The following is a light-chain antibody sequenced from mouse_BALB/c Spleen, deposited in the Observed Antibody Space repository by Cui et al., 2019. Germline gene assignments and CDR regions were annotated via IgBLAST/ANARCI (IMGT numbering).Light chain of an antibody. V-gene: IGKV6-20*01. J-gene: IGKJ5*01. CDR3: GQSYSFT. CDR1: ENVGTY. CDR2: GAS. Sequence: NIVMTQSPKSMSMSVGERVTLSCKASENVGTYVSWYQQKPEQSPKLLIYGASNRYTGVPDRFTGSGSATDFTLTISSVQAEDLADYHCGQSYSFTFGAGTKLELK.